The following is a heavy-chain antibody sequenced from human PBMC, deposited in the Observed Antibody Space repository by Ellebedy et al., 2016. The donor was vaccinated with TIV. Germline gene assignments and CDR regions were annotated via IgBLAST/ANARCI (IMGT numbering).Heavy chain of an antibody. CDR2: IYHRGST. CDR1: GYSISSGYN. CDR3: ARASLLLVDY. D-gene: IGHD3-10*01. J-gene: IGHJ4*02. V-gene: IGHV4-38-2*01. Sequence: MPSETLSLTCAVSGYSISSGYNWGWIRQPPGKGLEWIGSIYHRGSTYYNPSLKSRVTISVDTSKNQFSLKLSSVTAADTAIYYCARASLLLVDYWGQGTLVTVSS.